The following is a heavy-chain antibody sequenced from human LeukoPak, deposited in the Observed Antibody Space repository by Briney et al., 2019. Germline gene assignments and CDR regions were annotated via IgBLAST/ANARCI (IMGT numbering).Heavy chain of an antibody. CDR2: INHSGST. D-gene: IGHD3-9*01. J-gene: IGHJ5*02. CDR3: ARHAKTGYHNWFDP. CDR1: GGSFSGYY. V-gene: IGHV4-34*01. Sequence: PSETLSLTCAVYGGSFSGYYWSWIRQPPGKGLEWIGEINHSGSTNYNPSLKSRVTISVDTSKNQFSLKLSSVTAADTAVYYCARHAKTGYHNWFDPWGQGTLVTVSS.